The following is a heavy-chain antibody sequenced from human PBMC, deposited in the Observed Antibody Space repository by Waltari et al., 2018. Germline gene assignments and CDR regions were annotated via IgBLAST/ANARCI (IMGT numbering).Heavy chain of an antibody. D-gene: IGHD2-21*02. Sequence: DVELGESGGGLVKPGGSLRLPCAAAGFNLNIYRLHWVRQAPGEGLEWVASMSSRSIYICYADSVKGRFTISRDNAKNSLYLQMYSLRAEDTAVYYCARDLDCTVTTCERDDGFDLWGQGTVVTVSS. V-gene: IGHV3-21*01. CDR1: GFNLNIYR. J-gene: IGHJ3*01. CDR3: ARDLDCTVTTCERDDGFDL. CDR2: MSSRSIYI.